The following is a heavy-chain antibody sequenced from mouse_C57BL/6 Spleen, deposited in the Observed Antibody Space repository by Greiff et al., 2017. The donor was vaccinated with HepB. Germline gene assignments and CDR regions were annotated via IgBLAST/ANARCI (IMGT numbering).Heavy chain of an antibody. CDR3: ARETVVATRYFDV. J-gene: IGHJ1*03. D-gene: IGHD1-1*01. V-gene: IGHV1-26*01. Sequence: EVQLQQSGPELVKPGASVKISCKASGYTFTDYYMNWVKQSHGKSLEWIGDINPNNGGTSYNQKFKGKATLTVDKSSSTAYMELRSLTSEDSAVYYCARETVVATRYFDVWGTGTTVTVSS. CDR1: GYTFTDYY. CDR2: INPNNGGT.